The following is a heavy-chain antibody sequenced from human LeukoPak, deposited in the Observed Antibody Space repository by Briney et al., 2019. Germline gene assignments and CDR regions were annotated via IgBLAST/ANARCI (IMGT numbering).Heavy chain of an antibody. Sequence: PSETLSLTCAVYGGSFSGYYWSWIRQPPGKGLEWIGEINHSGSTNYNPSLKSRVTISVDTSKNQFSLKLSSVTAADTAVYYCAREGSRLRSFRLYYYYYMDVWGKGTTVTISS. D-gene: IGHD5-12*01. CDR1: GGSFSGYY. CDR2: INHSGST. J-gene: IGHJ6*03. V-gene: IGHV4-34*01. CDR3: AREGSRLRSFRLYYYYYMDV.